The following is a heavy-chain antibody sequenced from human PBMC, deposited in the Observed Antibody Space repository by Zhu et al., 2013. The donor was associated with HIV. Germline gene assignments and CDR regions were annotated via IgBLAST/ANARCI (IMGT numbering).Heavy chain of an antibody. J-gene: IGHJ3*02. D-gene: IGHD1-1*01. V-gene: IGHV4-59*01. CDR2: IYYSGST. Sequence: QVQLQESGPGLVKPSETLSLTCTVSGGSISSYYWSWIRQPPGKGLEWIGYIYYSGSTNYNPSLKSRVTISVDTSKNQFSLKLSSVTAADTAVYYCARINSFSDAFDIWGQGTMVTVSS. CDR1: GGSISSYY. CDR3: ARINSFSDAFDI.